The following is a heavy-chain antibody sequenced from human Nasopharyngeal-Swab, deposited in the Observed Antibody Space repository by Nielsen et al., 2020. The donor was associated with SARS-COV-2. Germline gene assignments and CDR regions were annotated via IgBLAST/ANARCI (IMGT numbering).Heavy chain of an antibody. D-gene: IGHD3-3*01. V-gene: IGHV1-8*03. CDR3: ARGHVLRFLEWPQGAVYYYGMDV. CDR1: GYTFTSYD. Sequence: ASVKVSCKAPGYTFTSYDINWVRQATGQGLEWMGWMNPNSGNTGYAQKFQGRVTITRNTSISTAYMELSSLRSEDTAVYYCARGHVLRFLEWPQGAVYYYGMDVWGQGTTVTVSS. J-gene: IGHJ6*02. CDR2: MNPNSGNT.